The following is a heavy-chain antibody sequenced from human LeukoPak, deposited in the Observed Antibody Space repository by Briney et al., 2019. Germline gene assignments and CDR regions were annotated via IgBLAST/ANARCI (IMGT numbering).Heavy chain of an antibody. CDR1: GVSISRFD. D-gene: IGHD1-1*01. Sequence: PSETLSLTSTTSGVSISRFDWSWVRQPPGKGLEWSGNIYSGVPTYLNPSPKSRVIISVETSKNQFSLNLTSVTAADTAMYYCVQTTGWPGFDYWGEGILVTVSS. CDR2: IYSGVPT. V-gene: IGHV4-4*09. J-gene: IGHJ4*02. CDR3: VQTTGWPGFDY.